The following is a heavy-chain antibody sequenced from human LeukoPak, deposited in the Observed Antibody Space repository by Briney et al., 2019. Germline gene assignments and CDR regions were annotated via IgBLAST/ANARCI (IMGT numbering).Heavy chain of an antibody. CDR2: IYYSGST. J-gene: IGHJ5*02. Sequence: PSETLSLTCTVSGGSISSHYWSWIRQPPGKGLEWIGYIYYSGSTNYNPSLKSRVTISVDTSKNQFSLKLSSVTAADTAVYYCARVGEQYYDILTGYYTSWFDPWGQGTLVTVSS. CDR1: GGSISSHY. CDR3: ARVGEQYYDILTGYYTSWFDP. V-gene: IGHV4-59*11. D-gene: IGHD3-9*01.